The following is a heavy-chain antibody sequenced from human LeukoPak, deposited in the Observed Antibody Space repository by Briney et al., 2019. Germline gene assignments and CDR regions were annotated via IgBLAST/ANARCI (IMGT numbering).Heavy chain of an antibody. V-gene: IGHV4-34*01. Sequence: SETLSLTCAVYGGSFSGYYWSWIRQPPGKGLEWIGEINHSGSTNYNPSLKSRVTISVDTSKNQFSLKLSSVTAADTAVYYCARGPVMVAATPYYFDYWGQGTLVTVSS. CDR3: ARGPVMVAATPYYFDY. D-gene: IGHD2-15*01. CDR1: GGSFSGYY. CDR2: INHSGST. J-gene: IGHJ4*02.